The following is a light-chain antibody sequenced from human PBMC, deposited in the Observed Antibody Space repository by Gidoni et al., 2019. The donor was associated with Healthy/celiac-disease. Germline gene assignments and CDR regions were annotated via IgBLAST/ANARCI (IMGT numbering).Light chain of an antibody. CDR1: SLRSYY. Sequence: SSELTQDPAVSVALGQTVRITCQGDSLRSYYASWYQQKPGQAPVLVIYGKNNRPSGIPDRFSGSSSGNTASLTSTGAQAEDEADYYCNSRDSSGNHLVFGTGTKVT. CDR2: GKN. J-gene: IGLJ1*01. CDR3: NSRDSSGNHLV. V-gene: IGLV3-19*01.